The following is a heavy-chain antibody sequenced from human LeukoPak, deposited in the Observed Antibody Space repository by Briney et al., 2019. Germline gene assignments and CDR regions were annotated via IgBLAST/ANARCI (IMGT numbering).Heavy chain of an antibody. CDR3: ATSGSSIPYNWFDP. J-gene: IGHJ5*02. CDR2: INPNSGGR. Sequence: ASVKVSCKASGYTFTGYYMHWVRQTPGQGLEWMGWINPNSGGRNYAQKFQGRVTMTRDTSISTAYMELSRLRSDDTAVYYCATSGSSIPYNWFDPWGQGTLVTVSS. CDR1: GYTFTGYY. V-gene: IGHV1-2*02. D-gene: IGHD1-26*01.